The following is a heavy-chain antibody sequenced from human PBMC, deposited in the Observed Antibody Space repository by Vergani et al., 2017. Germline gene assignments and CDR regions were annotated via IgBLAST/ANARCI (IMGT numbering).Heavy chain of an antibody. CDR3: ARNHYYDSSGSDWFDP. J-gene: IGHJ5*02. V-gene: IGHV2-70*15. CDR1: GFSLSTSGMC. CDR2: IDWDDDK. Sequence: QVTLRESGPALVKPTQTLTLTCTFPGFSLSTSGMCVSWIRQPPGKALEWLARIDWDDDKYYSTSLKTRLTISKDTSKNQVVLTMTNMDPVDTATYYCARNHYYDSSGSDWFDPWGQGTLVTVAS. D-gene: IGHD3-22*01.